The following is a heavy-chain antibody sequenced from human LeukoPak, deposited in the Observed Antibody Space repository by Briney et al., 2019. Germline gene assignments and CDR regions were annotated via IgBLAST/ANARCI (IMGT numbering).Heavy chain of an antibody. D-gene: IGHD1-26*01. CDR1: GFTFSNYA. J-gene: IGHJ4*02. CDR2: IWYDGSNK. V-gene: IGHV3-33*08. Sequence: GGSLRLSCAASGFTFSNYAMSWVRQAPGKGLEWVAVIWYDGSNKYYADSVKGRFTISRDNSKNTLYLQMNSLRAEDTAVYYCARDSVGDDFFDFWGQGTPVTVSS. CDR3: ARDSVGDDFFDF.